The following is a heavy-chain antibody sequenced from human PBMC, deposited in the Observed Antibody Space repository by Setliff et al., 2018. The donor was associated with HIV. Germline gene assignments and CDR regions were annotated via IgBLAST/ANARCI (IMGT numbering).Heavy chain of an antibody. D-gene: IGHD1-26*01. J-gene: IGHJ1*01. CDR3: ARGEGGSYYPQH. V-gene: IGHV4-39*07. CDR2: IYYGVSGTT. CDR1: GASITSKNYY. Sequence: SETLSLTCTVSGASITSKNYYWGWIRQPPEKGLEWIGTIYYGVSGTTSYNSSLKSRVTISVDTSKSQISLRLTSVTAADTAVYYCARGEGGSYYPQHWGQGTLVTVSS.